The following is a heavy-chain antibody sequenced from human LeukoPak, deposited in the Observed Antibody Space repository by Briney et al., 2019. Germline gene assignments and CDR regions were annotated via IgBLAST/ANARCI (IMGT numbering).Heavy chain of an antibody. CDR3: AREENGIQLDYYYGMDV. Sequence: GGSLRLSCAASGFTFSSYWMHWVRQAPGKGLVWVSRINSDGSSTSYADSVKGRFTISRDNAKNTLYLQMNSLRAEDTAVYYCAREENGIQLDYYYGMDVWGQGTTVTVSS. CDR1: GFTFSSYW. V-gene: IGHV3-74*01. D-gene: IGHD5-18*01. J-gene: IGHJ6*02. CDR2: INSDGSST.